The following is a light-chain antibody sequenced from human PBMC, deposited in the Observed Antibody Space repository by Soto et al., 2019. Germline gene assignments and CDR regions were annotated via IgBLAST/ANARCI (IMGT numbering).Light chain of an antibody. CDR2: DVS. J-gene: IGLJ2*01. CDR3: SSYTSSSTLPV. CDR1: SSDVGGYNY. V-gene: IGLV2-14*01. Sequence: QSVLTQPASVSGSPGQSITISCTGTSSDVGGYNYVSWYQRHPGKAPKLMIYDVSNRPSGVSNRFSGSKSGNTASLTISGLQAEDEADYYCSSYTSSSTLPVFGGGTKATVL.